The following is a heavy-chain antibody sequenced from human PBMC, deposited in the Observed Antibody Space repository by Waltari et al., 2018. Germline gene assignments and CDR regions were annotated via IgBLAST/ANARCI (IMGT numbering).Heavy chain of an antibody. CDR2: IYHSGST. V-gene: IGHV4-38-2*01. CDR3: ARHSSSGSEVGYFDY. D-gene: IGHD6-19*01. J-gene: IGHJ4*02. CDR1: GYSISSGYY. Sequence: QVQLQQWGPGLVKPSETLSLTCAVSGYSISSGYYWGWIRQPPGKGLEWIGSIYHSGSTYYNPSLKSRVTISVDTSKNQFSLKLSSVTAADTAVYYCARHSSSGSEVGYFDYWGQGTLVTVSS.